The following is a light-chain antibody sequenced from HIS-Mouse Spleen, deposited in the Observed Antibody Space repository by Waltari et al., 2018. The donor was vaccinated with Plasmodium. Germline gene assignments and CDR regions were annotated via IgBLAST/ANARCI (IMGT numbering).Light chain of an antibody. CDR2: AVS. CDR3: SSYAGSNNLV. V-gene: IGLV2-8*01. CDR1: SSDVGGYNY. Sequence: QSALTQPPSASGSPGQSVTLSSTGTSSDVGGYNYGSWYQQHPGNAHNLIVYAVSKLPSGVPDRFAGSKSGNTASLTVSGLQAEDEADYYCSSYAGSNNLVFGGGTKLTVL. J-gene: IGLJ2*01.